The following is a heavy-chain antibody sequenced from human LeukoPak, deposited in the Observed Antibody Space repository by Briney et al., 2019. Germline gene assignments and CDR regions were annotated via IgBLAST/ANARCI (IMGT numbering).Heavy chain of an antibody. CDR2: ISSGGSTI. D-gene: IGHD6-6*01. Sequence: GGSLRLSCAASGFTFSDYYMSWIRQAPGRGLGWVSYISSGGSTIYYADSVKGRFTISRDNAKNSLYLQMNGLRAEDTAVYYCARPRVEYNTSSEDSWGQGTLVTVSS. CDR3: ARPRVEYNTSSEDS. V-gene: IGHV3-11*04. J-gene: IGHJ4*02. CDR1: GFTFSDYY.